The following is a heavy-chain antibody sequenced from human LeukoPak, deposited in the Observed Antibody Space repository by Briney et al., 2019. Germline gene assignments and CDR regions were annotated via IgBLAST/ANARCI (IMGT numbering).Heavy chain of an antibody. D-gene: IGHD3-3*01. CDR2: IYYSGST. J-gene: IGHJ4*02. CDR1: GGSVSSGSYY. CDR3: ARGTAYYDFWSGYYIDY. Sequence: SETLSLTCTVSGGSVSSGSYYWSWIRQPPGKGLEWIGYIYYSGSTNYNPSLKSRVTISVDTSKNQFSLKLSSVTAADTAVYYCARGTAYYDFWSGYYIDYWGQGTLVTVSS. V-gene: IGHV4-61*01.